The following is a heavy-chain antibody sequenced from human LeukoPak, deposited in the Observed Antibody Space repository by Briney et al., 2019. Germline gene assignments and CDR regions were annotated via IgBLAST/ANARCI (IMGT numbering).Heavy chain of an antibody. Sequence: SETLSLTCTVSGGSLSSGGYYWSWIRQHPGKGLEWIGYIYYSGSTYYNPSLKSRVTISVDTSKNQFSLKLSSVTAADTAVYYCARPQVVRGYSYGHGAFDIWGQGTMVTVSS. CDR3: ARPQVVRGYSYGHGAFDI. J-gene: IGHJ3*02. V-gene: IGHV4-31*03. CDR2: IYYSGST. CDR1: GGSLSSGGYY. D-gene: IGHD5-18*01.